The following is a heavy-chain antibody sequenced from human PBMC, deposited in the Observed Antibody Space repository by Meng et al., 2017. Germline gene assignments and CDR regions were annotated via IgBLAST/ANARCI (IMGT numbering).Heavy chain of an antibody. V-gene: IGHV4-4*02. CDR2: IYHSEST. CDR3: ARWSIYCSGGSCYSFDY. D-gene: IGHD2-15*01. CDR1: GGSISSSSW. Sequence: VQLQGSGPGLVYPSGTLSLTCAVSGGSISSSSWWSWVRQPPGKGLEWNGEIYHSESTNYNPSLKRRVTISVDKSKNQFSLKLSSVTAADTAVYYCARWSIYCSGGSCYSFDYWGQGTLVTVSS. J-gene: IGHJ4*02.